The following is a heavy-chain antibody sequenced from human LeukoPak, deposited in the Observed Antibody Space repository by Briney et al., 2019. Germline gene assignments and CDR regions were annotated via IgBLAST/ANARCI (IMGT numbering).Heavy chain of an antibody. J-gene: IGHJ4*02. CDR1: VFTFRSYG. D-gene: IGHD3-22*01. Sequence: PGRSLRLSCAASVFTFRSYGMNWVRHAPAKGREWVAVISYDGSNKNYAETVKGRFTISRDSSKNTLYVQMSSLRAEDTAVYYCARGEYYSDTSSYFDYWGQGTLVTVSS. V-gene: IGHV3-30*03. CDR3: ARGEYYSDTSSYFDY. CDR2: ISYDGSNK.